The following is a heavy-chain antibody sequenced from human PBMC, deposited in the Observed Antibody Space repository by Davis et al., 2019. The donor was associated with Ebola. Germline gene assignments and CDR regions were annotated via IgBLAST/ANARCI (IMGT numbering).Heavy chain of an antibody. CDR3: ARAAKGNYGDWAEMFDY. CDR2: IKQDGSEK. Sequence: PGGSLRLSCVASGFTFDDYGMSWVRQAPGKGLEWVANIKQDGSEKYYVDSVKGRFTISRDNAKNSLYLQMNSLRAEDTAVYYCARAAKGNYGDWAEMFDYWGQGTLVTVSS. D-gene: IGHD4-17*01. CDR1: GFTFDDYG. V-gene: IGHV3-7*01. J-gene: IGHJ4*02.